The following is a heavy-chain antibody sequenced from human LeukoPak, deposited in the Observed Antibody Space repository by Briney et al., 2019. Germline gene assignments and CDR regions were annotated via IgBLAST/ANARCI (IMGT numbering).Heavy chain of an antibody. CDR2: IYTSGST. Sequence: PSETLSLTCTVSGGSISGYYWSWIRQPAGKGLEWIGRIYTSGSTNYNPSLKSRVTMSVDTSKNQSSLKLSSVTAADTAVYYCARVLRYSSSSRWFDPWGQGTLVTVSS. V-gene: IGHV4-4*07. CDR1: GGSISGYY. CDR3: ARVLRYSSSSRWFDP. J-gene: IGHJ5*02. D-gene: IGHD6-6*01.